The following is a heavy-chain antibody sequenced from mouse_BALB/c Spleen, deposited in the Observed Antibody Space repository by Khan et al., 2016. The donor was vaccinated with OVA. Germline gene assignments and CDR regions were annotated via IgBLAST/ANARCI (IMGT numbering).Heavy chain of an antibody. CDR2: ISSGGNYP. J-gene: IGHJ4*01. CDR1: GFTFSRYA. V-gene: IGHV5-9-3*01. CDR3: ARRYAMDY. Sequence: EVELVESGGGLVKPGGSLKLSCAASGFTFSRYAMSWVRQTTGKRLDWVATISSGGNYPYYPDRVKGRFPISRANAKNTLYQQMSSLRSEDTAMYYCARRYAMDYWGQGTSVTVSS.